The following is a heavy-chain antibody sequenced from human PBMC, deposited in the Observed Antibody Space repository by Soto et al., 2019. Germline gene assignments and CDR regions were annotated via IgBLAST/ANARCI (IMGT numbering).Heavy chain of an antibody. Sequence: QVQLQESGPGLVKPSETLSLTCTVSGGSLSSYYWSWIRQPPGKGLEWIGYIYYSGSTNYNPSLKSRVTISVDTSKNQFSLKLSSVTAADTAVYYCARDEEVGCRGGSCYSRWGQGTLVTVSS. CDR3: ARDEEVGCRGGSCYSR. J-gene: IGHJ4*02. V-gene: IGHV4-59*01. CDR2: IYYSGST. CDR1: GGSLSSYY. D-gene: IGHD2-15*01.